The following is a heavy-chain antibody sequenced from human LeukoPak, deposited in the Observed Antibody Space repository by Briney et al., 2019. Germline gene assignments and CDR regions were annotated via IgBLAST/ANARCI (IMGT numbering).Heavy chain of an antibody. CDR1: GFTFSSYT. V-gene: IGHV3-15*01. J-gene: IGHJ4*02. Sequence: GGSLRLSCAASGFTFSSYTMNWVRQAPGKGLECVGFIQSKTDGGTTDSAAPVKGRFTVSRDDSKNTLYLQMNSLKIEDTAVYYCTTWSSQFDYWGQGTLVTVSS. CDR3: TTWSSQFDY. CDR2: IQSKTDGGTT. D-gene: IGHD6-6*01.